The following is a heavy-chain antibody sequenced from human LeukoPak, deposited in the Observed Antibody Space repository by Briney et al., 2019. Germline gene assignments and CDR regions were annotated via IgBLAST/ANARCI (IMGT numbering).Heavy chain of an antibody. D-gene: IGHD3-22*01. CDR3: ARIPDSSGYYYDY. V-gene: IGHV4-39*07. CDR2: TYYSGST. CDR1: GGSISSSSYY. Sequence: SETLSLTCTVSGGSISSSSYYWGWIRQPPGKGLEWIGSTYYSGSTYYNPSLKSRVTISVDTSKNQFSLKLSSVTAADTAVYYCARIPDSSGYYYDYWGQGTLVTVSS. J-gene: IGHJ4*02.